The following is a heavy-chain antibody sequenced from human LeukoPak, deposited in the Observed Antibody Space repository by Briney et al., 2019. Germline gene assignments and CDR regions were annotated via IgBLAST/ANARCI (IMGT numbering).Heavy chain of an antibody. CDR3: ARYSGMGYSPGTYSNS. D-gene: IGHD1-26*01. CDR2: IYYSGIT. V-gene: IGHV4-39*01. J-gene: IGHJ4*02. CDR1: GASINGSSQY. Sequence: SETLTLICTVSGASINGSSQYFRGWIRQTAGKGLERIGSIYYSGITYDTPSTKSRFTVSVATSRNQFSFKLSSVSAADTAVYYCARYSGMGYSPGTYSNSWGQGTRVTVSS.